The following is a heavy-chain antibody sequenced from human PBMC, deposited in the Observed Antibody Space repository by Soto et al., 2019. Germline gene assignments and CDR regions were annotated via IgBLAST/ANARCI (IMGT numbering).Heavy chain of an antibody. J-gene: IGHJ4*02. V-gene: IGHV4-59*01. D-gene: IGHD5-12*01. CDR3: ARDGYNSWGPAKYFDY. CDR1: GGSISGYY. Sequence: SQTLSLTCTVSGGSISGYYWSWIRQPPGKGLEWIGYVFHSGSTNYNPSLKSRVTISVDTSKNHFSLNLKYVTAADTAMYYCARDGYNSWGPAKYFDYWGQGTLVTVSS. CDR2: VFHSGST.